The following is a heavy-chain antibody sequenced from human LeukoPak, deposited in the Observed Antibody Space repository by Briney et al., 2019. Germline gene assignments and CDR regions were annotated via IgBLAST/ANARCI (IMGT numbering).Heavy chain of an antibody. D-gene: IGHD6-19*01. CDR3: AREGQWLALGY. Sequence: GGSLRLSCAASGFTFSNYWMHWVRQAPGKGLVWVSRINRDGSSTTYADSVKGRFTISRDNAKNTLYLQVNSLRAEDTAVYYCAREGQWLALGYWGQGTLVTVSS. V-gene: IGHV3-74*01. CDR1: GFTFSNYW. CDR2: INRDGSST. J-gene: IGHJ4*02.